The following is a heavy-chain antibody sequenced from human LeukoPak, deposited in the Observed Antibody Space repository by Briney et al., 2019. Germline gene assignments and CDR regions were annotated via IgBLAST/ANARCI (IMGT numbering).Heavy chain of an antibody. Sequence: GGSLRLSCAASGFTFDDYAMHWVRQAPGKGLEWVSGISWNSGSIVYADSVKGRFTISRDNAKNSLYLQMNSLRAEDTALYYCAKAPSLNTGNFDYWGQGTLVTVSS. CDR3: AKAPSLNTGNFDY. V-gene: IGHV3-9*01. CDR2: ISWNSGSI. CDR1: GFTFDDYA. J-gene: IGHJ4*02. D-gene: IGHD4-17*01.